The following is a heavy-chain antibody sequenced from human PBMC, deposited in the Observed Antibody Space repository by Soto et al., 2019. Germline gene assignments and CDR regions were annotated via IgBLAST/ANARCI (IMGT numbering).Heavy chain of an antibody. CDR2: INHSGST. CDR1: GGSFSGYY. J-gene: IGHJ5*02. Sequence: SETLSLTCAVYGGSFSGYYWSWIRQPPGKGLEWIGEINHSGSTNYNPSLKSRVTISVDTSKNQFSLKLSSVTAADTAVYYCARGVDRDYGSFTDGRGWFDPWGQGTLVTVSS. V-gene: IGHV4-34*01. CDR3: ARGVDRDYGSFTDGRGWFDP. D-gene: IGHD3-10*01.